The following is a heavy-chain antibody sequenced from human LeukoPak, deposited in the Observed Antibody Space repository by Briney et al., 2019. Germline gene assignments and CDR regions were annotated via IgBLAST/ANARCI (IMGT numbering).Heavy chain of an antibody. CDR1: DGSFSSHY. V-gene: IGHV4-59*11. D-gene: IGHD4-17*01. CDR2: ISYIGST. Sequence: PSETLSLTCAVSDGSFSSHYWTWIRQPPGKGVEWIGYISYIGSTNYNPSLKSRVTISIDTSKNQFSLKLSSVTAADTAVYYCARDLVTVTKGFDIWGQGTMVSVSS. CDR3: ARDLVTVTKGFDI. J-gene: IGHJ3*02.